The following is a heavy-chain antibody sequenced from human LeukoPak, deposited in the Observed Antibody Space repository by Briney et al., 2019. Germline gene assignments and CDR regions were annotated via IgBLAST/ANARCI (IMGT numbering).Heavy chain of an antibody. J-gene: IGHJ2*01. V-gene: IGHV3-53*01. Sequence: PGGSLRLSCAASGFTVSSNYMSWVRQAPGKGLEWVSVIYSGGSTYYADSVKGRFTISRDNSKNTLYLQMNSLRAENTAVYYCARDRRECSGGSCYIPLNWYFDLWGRGTLVTVSS. D-gene: IGHD2-15*01. CDR3: ARDRRECSGGSCYIPLNWYFDL. CDR1: GFTVSSNY. CDR2: IYSGGST.